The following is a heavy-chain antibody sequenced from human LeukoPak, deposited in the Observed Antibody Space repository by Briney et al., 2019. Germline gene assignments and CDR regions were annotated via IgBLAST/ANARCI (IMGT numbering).Heavy chain of an antibody. D-gene: IGHD6-13*01. CDR1: GFTFSSYW. CDR3: ATEKQQRGFDY. V-gene: IGHV3-74*01. CDR2: INSDGDIT. J-gene: IGHJ4*02. Sequence: GGSLRLSCAASGFTFSSYWMHWVRQAPGKGLVWVSRINSDGDITNYADSVKGRFTISRDNAENTLYLQMDTLRADDTAVYYCATEKQQRGFDYWGQGTLVTVSS.